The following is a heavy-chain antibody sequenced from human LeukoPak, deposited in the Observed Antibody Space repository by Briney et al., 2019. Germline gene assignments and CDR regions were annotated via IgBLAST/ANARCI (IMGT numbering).Heavy chain of an antibody. CDR1: GGSISSYY. D-gene: IGHD6-25*01. CDR2: IYYSGST. J-gene: IGHJ4*02. CDR3: ARGRKRPNLPFDY. Sequence: PSETLSLTCTVSGGSISSYYWSWIRQPPGKGLEWIGYIYYSGSTNYNPSLKSRVTISVDTSKNQFSLKLSSVTAADTAVYYCARGRKRPNLPFDYWGQGTLVTVSS. V-gene: IGHV4-59*01.